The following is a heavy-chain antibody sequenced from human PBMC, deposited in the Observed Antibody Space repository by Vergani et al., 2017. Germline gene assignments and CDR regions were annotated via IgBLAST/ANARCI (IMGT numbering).Heavy chain of an antibody. Sequence: QVQLVQSGAEVKKPGASVKVSCKASGYTFTGYYMHWVRQAPGQGLEWMGWINPNSGGTNYAQKFQGRVTMTRDTSISTAYMELSSLRSEDTAVYYCATEPFAGYYDSSGTDAFDIWGQGTMVTVSS. V-gene: IGHV1-2*02. CDR2: INPNSGGT. CDR1: GYTFTGYY. CDR3: ATEPFAGYYDSSGTDAFDI. J-gene: IGHJ3*02. D-gene: IGHD3-22*01.